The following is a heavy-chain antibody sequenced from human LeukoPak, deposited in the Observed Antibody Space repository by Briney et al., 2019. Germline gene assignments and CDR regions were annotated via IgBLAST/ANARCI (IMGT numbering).Heavy chain of an antibody. CDR1: GGSISSYY. D-gene: IGHD3-3*01. V-gene: IGHV4-4*07. J-gene: IGHJ4*02. Sequence: PSETLSLTCTVSGGSISSYYWSWIRQPAGKGLEWIGRIYTSGSTNYNPSLKSRVNMSVDTYKNQFSLKLSSVTAADTAVYYCARESYYDFWSGYYWTSYFDYWGQGTLVTVSS. CDR2: IYTSGST. CDR3: ARESYYDFWSGYYWTSYFDY.